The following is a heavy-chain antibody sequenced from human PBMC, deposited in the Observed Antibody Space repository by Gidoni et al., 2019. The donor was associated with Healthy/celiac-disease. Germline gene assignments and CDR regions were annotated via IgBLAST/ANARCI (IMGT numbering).Heavy chain of an antibody. V-gene: IGHV5-51*01. CDR1: GYTLSSSF. J-gene: IGHJ5*02. CDR2: IYPGDSDT. CDR3: ARVSYNWFDP. Sequence: EVQLVQSGAEMKKPGESLKIPCQGPGYTLSSSFIGWVRQMPGKGLVWMGIIYPGDSDTRYSPSFQGLVTISADKSISTAYLQWSSLKASDTAMYYCARVSYNWFDPWGQGTLVTVSS.